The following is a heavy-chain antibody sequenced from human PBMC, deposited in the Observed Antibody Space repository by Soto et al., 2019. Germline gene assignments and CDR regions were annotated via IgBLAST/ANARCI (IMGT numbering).Heavy chain of an antibody. Sequence: GGSLRLSCAASGFTFSSYAMSWVRQAPGKGLEWVSAISGSGGSTYYADSVKGRFTISRDNSKNTLYLQMNSLRAEDTAVYYCAKDKGEYSGYAGWLDYWGQGTLVTVSS. D-gene: IGHD5-12*01. V-gene: IGHV3-23*01. CDR3: AKDKGEYSGYAGWLDY. J-gene: IGHJ4*02. CDR1: GFTFSSYA. CDR2: ISGSGGST.